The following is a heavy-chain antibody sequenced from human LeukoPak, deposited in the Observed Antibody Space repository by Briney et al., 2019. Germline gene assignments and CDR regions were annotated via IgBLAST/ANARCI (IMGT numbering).Heavy chain of an antibody. CDR2: IKQDGSEK. J-gene: IGHJ4*02. V-gene: IGHV3-7*01. CDR3: AKERNLEIAVAGTIFDS. Sequence: GGSLRLSCAASGFTFSSYWMSWVRQAPGKGLEWVANIKQDGSEKYYVDSVKGRFTISRDNAKNSLYLQMNSLRAEDTAVYYCAKERNLEIAVAGTIFDSWGQGTLVTVSS. CDR1: GFTFSSYW. D-gene: IGHD6-19*01.